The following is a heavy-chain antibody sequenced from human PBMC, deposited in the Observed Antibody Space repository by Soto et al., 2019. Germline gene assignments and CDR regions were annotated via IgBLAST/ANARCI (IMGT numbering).Heavy chain of an antibody. D-gene: IGHD5-12*01. CDR1: GVSISSYY. Sequence: SETLSLTCTVSGVSISSYYWNWIRQPPGKGLEWIGYIYYSGSTNYNPSLKSRVTISVDTSKNQFSLKLSSVTAADTAVYYCARAYGGYADYWGQGALVTVSS. CDR3: ARAYGGYADY. J-gene: IGHJ4*02. V-gene: IGHV4-59*01. CDR2: IYYSGST.